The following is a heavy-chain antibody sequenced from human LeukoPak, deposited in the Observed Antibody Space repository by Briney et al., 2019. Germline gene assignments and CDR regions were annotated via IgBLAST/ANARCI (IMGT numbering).Heavy chain of an antibody. D-gene: IGHD4-23*01. J-gene: IGHJ4*02. V-gene: IGHV4-59*08. CDR2: IYYSGST. CDR1: GGSISSYY. CDR3: ARVSLNSYGGVFYFDY. Sequence: PSETLSLTCTVSGGSISSYYWSWIRQPPGKGLEWIGYIYYSGSTNYNPSLKSRVTISVDTTKHQFSLRLSSVAAADTAVYYCARVSLNSYGGVFYFDYWGQGTMVTVSS.